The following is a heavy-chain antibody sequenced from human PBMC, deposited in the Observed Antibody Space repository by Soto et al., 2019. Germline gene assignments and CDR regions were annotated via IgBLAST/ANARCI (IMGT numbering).Heavy chain of an antibody. Sequence: QPGGSLRLSCAASGFTFSGYWMHWVRQAPGKGLEGVSRIKSDGSGTTYADYVKGRFSISRDNAKKTVYLQMDSLRVEDTAVYYCGRNAIFLLGVPDQXWGQGTPLTVSX. CDR2: IKSDGSGT. CDR1: GFTFSGYW. D-gene: IGHD3-9*01. V-gene: IGHV3-74*03. J-gene: IGHJ4*02. CDR3: GRNAIFLLGVPDQX.